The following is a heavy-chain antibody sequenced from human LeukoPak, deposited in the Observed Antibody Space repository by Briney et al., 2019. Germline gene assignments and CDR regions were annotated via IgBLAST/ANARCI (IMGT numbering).Heavy chain of an antibody. CDR3: ARRREYYGSGSYYWFDP. J-gene: IGHJ5*02. CDR1: GGSISSSSYY. Sequence: SETLSLTCTISGGSISSSSYYWGWIRQSPGKGLEWIGSIYYSGTTHYNPSLRSRVTISVDTSKNQFSLKLSSVTAADTAVYYCARRREYYGSGSYYWFDPWGQGTLVTVSS. D-gene: IGHD3-10*01. CDR2: IYYSGTT. V-gene: IGHV4-39*01.